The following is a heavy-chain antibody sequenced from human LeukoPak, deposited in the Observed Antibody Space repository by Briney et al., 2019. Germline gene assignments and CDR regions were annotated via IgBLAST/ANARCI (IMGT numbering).Heavy chain of an antibody. J-gene: IGHJ4*02. D-gene: IGHD3-22*01. CDR2: INWNGGST. Sequence: GGFLRLSCAASGFTFDDYGMSWVGQAPGKGLEWVSGINWNGGSTGYADSVKGRFTISRDNAKNSLYLQMNSLRAEDTAVYYCASLTYYYDSSGYYFDYWGQGTLVTVSS. CDR3: ASLTYYYDSSGYYFDY. V-gene: IGHV3-20*04. CDR1: GFTFDDYG.